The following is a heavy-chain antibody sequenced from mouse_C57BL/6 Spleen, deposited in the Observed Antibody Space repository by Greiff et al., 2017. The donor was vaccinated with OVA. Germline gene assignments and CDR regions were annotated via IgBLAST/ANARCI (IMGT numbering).Heavy chain of an antibody. J-gene: IGHJ1*03. CDR3: ARDHGSRYFDV. CDR1: GYTFTSYW. Sequence: QVQLQQPGAELVMPGASVKLSCKASGYTFTSYWMHWVKQRPGQGLEWIGEIDPSDSYTNYNQKFKGKSTLTVDKSSSTAYIQLSSLTSEDSAVYYCARDHGSRYFDVWGTGTTVTVSS. D-gene: IGHD1-1*01. CDR2: IDPSDSYT. V-gene: IGHV1-69*01.